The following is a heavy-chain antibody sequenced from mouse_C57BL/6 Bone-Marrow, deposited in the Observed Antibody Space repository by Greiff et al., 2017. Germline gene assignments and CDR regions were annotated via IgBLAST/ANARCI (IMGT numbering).Heavy chain of an antibody. Sequence: VKLVESGAELARPGASVKLSCKASGYTFTSYGISWVKQRTGQGLEWIGEIYPRSGNTYSNEKFKGKATLTADKSSSTAYMGLRSLTSEDSAVYFCASYDLLWLRRDFDYWGQGTTLTVSS. CDR1: GYTFTSYG. CDR2: IYPRSGNT. V-gene: IGHV1-81*01. CDR3: ASYDLLWLRRDFDY. J-gene: IGHJ2*01. D-gene: IGHD2-9*01.